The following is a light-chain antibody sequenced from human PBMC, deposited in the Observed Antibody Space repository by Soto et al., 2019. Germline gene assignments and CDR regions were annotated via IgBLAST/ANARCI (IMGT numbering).Light chain of an antibody. J-gene: IGKJ5*01. CDR3: QQYGSSPLIT. CDR2: GVS. Sequence: SPGTPSLSPGERATPSRRARQSVSNNYLAWYQQKPGQAPRLLIYGVSNRAPGIPDRFTGSGSGADFTLTITRLEPEDFAVYHCQQYGSSPLITFGQGTRLEIK. CDR1: QSVSNNY. V-gene: IGKV3-20*01.